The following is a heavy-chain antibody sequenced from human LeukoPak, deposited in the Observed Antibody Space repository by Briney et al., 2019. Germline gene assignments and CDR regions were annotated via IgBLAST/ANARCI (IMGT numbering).Heavy chain of an antibody. Sequence: SETLSLTCTVSGGSITSNYWTWIRQPPGKGLEWIGYTHYTGSTNYNPSLKSRVTISVDRSKNQFSLKLSSVTAADTAVYYCARQTPYYDSSGYYRGADAFDIWGQGTMVTVSS. CDR2: THYTGST. V-gene: IGHV4-59*08. D-gene: IGHD3-22*01. CDR3: ARQTPYYDSSGYYRGADAFDI. CDR1: GGSITSNY. J-gene: IGHJ3*02.